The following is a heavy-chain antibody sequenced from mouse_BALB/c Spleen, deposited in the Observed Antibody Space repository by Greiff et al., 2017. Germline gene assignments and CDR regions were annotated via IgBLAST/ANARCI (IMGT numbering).Heavy chain of an antibody. V-gene: IGHV5-6-5*01. Sequence: EVKLVESGGGLVKPGGSLKLSCAASGFTFSSYAMSWVRQTPEKRLEWVASISSGGSTYYPDSVKGRFTISRDNARNILYLQMSSLRSEDTAMYYCARHGSWYFDVWGAGTTVTVSS. J-gene: IGHJ1*01. D-gene: IGHD1-2*01. CDR1: GFTFSSYA. CDR3: ARHGSWYFDV. CDR2: ISSGGST.